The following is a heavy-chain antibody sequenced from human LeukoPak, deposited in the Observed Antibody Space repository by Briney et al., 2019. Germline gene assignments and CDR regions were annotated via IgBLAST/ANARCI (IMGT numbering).Heavy chain of an antibody. Sequence: SETLTLTCTVSGGSISSYYWSWIRQPPGKGLEWIGYIYYSGSTNYNPSLKSRVTISVDTSKNQFSLKLSSVTAADTAVYYCARHRLDPKWELPLWYFDLWGRGTLVTVSS. V-gene: IGHV4-59*08. J-gene: IGHJ2*01. CDR1: GGSISSYY. D-gene: IGHD1-26*01. CDR3: ARHRLDPKWELPLWYFDL. CDR2: IYYSGST.